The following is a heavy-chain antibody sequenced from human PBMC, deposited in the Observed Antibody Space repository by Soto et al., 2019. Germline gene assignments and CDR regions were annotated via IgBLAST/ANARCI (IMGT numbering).Heavy chain of an antibody. CDR1: GYNFSDYY. CDR2: VSPKSGGT. V-gene: IGHV1-2*02. Sequence: ASVKVSCKASGYNFSDYYIHWVRQAPGQGLEWLGWVSPKSGGTNYAQKFKGRVTMTRDTSSNTVYMVLSGLKSDDTAVFYCAREISGGGTLNWFDPWGQGTLVTVSS. J-gene: IGHJ5*02. CDR3: AREISGGGTLNWFDP. D-gene: IGHD2-8*02.